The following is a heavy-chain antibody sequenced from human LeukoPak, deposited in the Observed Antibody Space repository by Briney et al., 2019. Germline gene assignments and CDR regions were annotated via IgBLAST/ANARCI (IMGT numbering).Heavy chain of an antibody. V-gene: IGHV3-53*01. Sequence: GGSLRPSCAAFGFTASSNYMSWVRQAPGKGLECFSVIYSGGSTYYADSVKGRFTISRDNSKNPLYLQMNSLRAEDTAVYYCARGGAAPTPYYYYYYMDVWGKGTTVTVSS. CDR2: IYSGGST. J-gene: IGHJ6*03. CDR3: ARGGAAPTPYYYYYYMDV. D-gene: IGHD6-13*01. CDR1: GFTASSNY.